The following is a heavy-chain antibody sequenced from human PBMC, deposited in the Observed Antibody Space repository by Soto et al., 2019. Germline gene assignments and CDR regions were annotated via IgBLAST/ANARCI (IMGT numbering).Heavy chain of an antibody. V-gene: IGHV4-39*02. Sequence: QLQLQESGPRLVKPSETLSLTCTVSGASISNSSYYWGWIRQPPGKGLEWIGSIYYSGHTDYNSSLKSRATRSVDTSKNHFFLRLSSVTAADTAVYYCARRGGRITIFGVVNRGTGYFDYWGQGSLVTVSS. J-gene: IGHJ4*02. CDR2: IYYSGHT. CDR3: ARRGGRITIFGVVNRGTGYFDY. D-gene: IGHD3-3*01. CDR1: GASISNSSYY.